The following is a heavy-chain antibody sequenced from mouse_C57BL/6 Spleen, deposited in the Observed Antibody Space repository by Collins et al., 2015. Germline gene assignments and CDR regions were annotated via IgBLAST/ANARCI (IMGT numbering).Heavy chain of an antibody. CDR3: ARRDGNYAMDY. D-gene: IGHD2-1*01. V-gene: IGHV14-3*02. CDR2: IDPANGNT. CDR1: GFNXKDTY. Sequence: EVQLQQSGAELVKPGASVKLSCTASGFNXKDTYMHWVKQRPEQGLEWIGRIDPANGNTKYDPKFQGKATITADTSSNTAYLQLSSLTSEDTAVYYCARRDGNYAMDYWGQGTSVTVSS. J-gene: IGHJ4*01.